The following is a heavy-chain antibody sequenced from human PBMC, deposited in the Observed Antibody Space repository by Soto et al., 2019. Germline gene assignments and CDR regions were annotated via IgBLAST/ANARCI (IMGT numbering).Heavy chain of an antibody. V-gene: IGHV6-1*01. D-gene: IGHD5-12*01. CDR3: ARDPIGGYDPSSGYYGMDV. CDR2: TYYRSKWFN. CDR1: GDSVSSNSAA. J-gene: IGHJ6*02. Sequence: SQTFSLTCAISGDSVSSNSAAWNWIRQSPSRGLEWLGRTYYRSKWFNDYAVSVKSRITINPDTSKNQFSLQLSSVTPEDTAVYYCARDPIGGYDPSSGYYGMDVWGQGTTVTVSS.